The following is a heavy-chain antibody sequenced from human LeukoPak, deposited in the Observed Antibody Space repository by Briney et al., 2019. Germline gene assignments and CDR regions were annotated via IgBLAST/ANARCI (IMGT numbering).Heavy chain of an antibody. CDR2: FDPEDGET. J-gene: IGHJ5*02. CDR1: GYTLTELS. CDR3: ATESHSSSWYVNWFDP. Sequence: ASVKVSCKVSGYTLTELSMHWVRQAPGKGLEWMGGFDPEDGETIYAQKFQGRVTMTEDTSTDTAYMELSSLRSEDTAVYHCATESHSSSWYVNWFDPWGQGTLVTVSS. V-gene: IGHV1-24*01. D-gene: IGHD6-13*01.